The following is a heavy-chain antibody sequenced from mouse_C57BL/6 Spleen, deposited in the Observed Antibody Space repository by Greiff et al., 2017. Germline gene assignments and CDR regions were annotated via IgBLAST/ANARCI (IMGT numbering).Heavy chain of an antibody. CDR1: GYTFTSYW. Sequence: QVQLQQPGAELVRPGSSVKLSCKASGYTFTSYWMDWVKQRPGQGLEWIGNIYPSDSETHYNQKFKDKATLTVDKSSSTAYMQLSSLTSEDSAVYYCARGEVYYAMDYWGQGTSVTVSS. CDR2: IYPSDSET. V-gene: IGHV1-61*01. J-gene: IGHJ4*01. CDR3: ARGEVYYAMDY.